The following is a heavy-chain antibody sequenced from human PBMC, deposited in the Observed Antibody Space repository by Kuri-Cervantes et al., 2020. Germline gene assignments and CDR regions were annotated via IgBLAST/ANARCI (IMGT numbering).Heavy chain of an antibody. CDR2: ISSSSTI. CDR3: ATDSRRFGY. CDR1: GFTFSTYW. J-gene: IGHJ4*02. Sequence: GEALKISCAASGFTFSTYWMSWVRQAPGKGLEWVSSISSSSTIYYADSVQGRFTISRDNAKNSLYLQMNSLRAEDTAVYYCATDSRRFGYWGQGTLVTVSS. V-gene: IGHV3-69-1*01.